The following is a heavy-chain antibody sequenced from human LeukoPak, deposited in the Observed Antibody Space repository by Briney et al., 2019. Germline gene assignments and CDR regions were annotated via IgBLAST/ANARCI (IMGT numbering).Heavy chain of an antibody. Sequence: GGSLRLSCAASGFTVSSNYVSWVRQAPGKGLEWVSVIYSGGSTYYADSVKGRFTISRDNSKNTLYPQMNSLRAEDTAVYYCAREGHGDYVGYFDYWGQGTLVTVSS. CDR2: IYSGGST. V-gene: IGHV3-66*01. J-gene: IGHJ4*02. CDR1: GFTVSSNY. CDR3: AREGHGDYVGYFDY. D-gene: IGHD4-17*01.